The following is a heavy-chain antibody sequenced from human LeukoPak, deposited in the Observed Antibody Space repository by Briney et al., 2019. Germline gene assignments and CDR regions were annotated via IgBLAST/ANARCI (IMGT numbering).Heavy chain of an antibody. CDR3: ARESSVGAHKAFDY. CDR2: INSDGSST. Sequence: GGSLRLSCAASGFTFSNYWMHWVRQAPGKGLVWVSRINSDGSSTSYADSVKGRFTISRDNAKNTLYLQMNSLRAEDTPVYYCARESSVGAHKAFDYWGQGTLVTVSS. CDR1: GFTFSNYW. D-gene: IGHD1-26*01. J-gene: IGHJ4*02. V-gene: IGHV3-74*01.